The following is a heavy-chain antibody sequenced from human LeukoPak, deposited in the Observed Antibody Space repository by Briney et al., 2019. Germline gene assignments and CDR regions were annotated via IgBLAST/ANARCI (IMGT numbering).Heavy chain of an antibody. Sequence: PSETLSLTCAVSGYSISGGYYWGWIRQPPGKGLEWIGSIYHSGSTYYNPSLKGRVTISVDTSKNQFSLKLSSVTAADTAVYYCASDTRTVTSVLFDYWGQGTLVTVSS. J-gene: IGHJ4*02. V-gene: IGHV4-38-2*01. CDR3: ASDTRTVTSVLFDY. CDR2: IYHSGST. CDR1: GYSISGGYY. D-gene: IGHD4-17*01.